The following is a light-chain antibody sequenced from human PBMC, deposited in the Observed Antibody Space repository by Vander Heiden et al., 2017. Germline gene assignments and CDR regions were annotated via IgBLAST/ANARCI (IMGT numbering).Light chain of an antibody. CDR1: SSDVGNDNY. J-gene: IGLJ1*01. CDR3: SSYTTSSTQV. V-gene: IGLV2-14*03. CDR2: DVT. Sequence: PLTQPASASGPPGQSITISCAGTSSDVGNDNYVSWYQQHPGKAPKLVIYDVTKRPSGVSKRFSGAKSGNTASLTISGRQPEDEADYYCSSYTTSSTQVFGTGTKVTVL.